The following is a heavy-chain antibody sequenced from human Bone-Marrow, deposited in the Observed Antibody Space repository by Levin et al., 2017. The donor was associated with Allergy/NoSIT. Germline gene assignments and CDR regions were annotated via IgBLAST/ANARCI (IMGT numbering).Heavy chain of an antibody. Sequence: GGSLRLSCAASGFTFSSYWMSWVRQAPGKGLEWVANIKQDGSEKYYVDSVKGRFTISRDNAKNSLYLQMNSLRAEDTAVYYCARAENPSRRLRFLEWLSDYFDYWGQGTLVTVSS. CDR3: ARAENPSRRLRFLEWLSDYFDY. D-gene: IGHD3-3*01. CDR2: IKQDGSEK. V-gene: IGHV3-7*01. J-gene: IGHJ4*02. CDR1: GFTFSSYW.